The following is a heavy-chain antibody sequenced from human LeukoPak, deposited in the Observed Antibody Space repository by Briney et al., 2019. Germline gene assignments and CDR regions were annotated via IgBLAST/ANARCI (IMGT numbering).Heavy chain of an antibody. D-gene: IGHD3-10*01. CDR3: AREQGRLFDY. J-gene: IGHJ4*02. CDR1: GFTFSSDW. Sequence: GGSLRLSCVVSGFTFSSDWMSWVCQAPGKGLEWVANIKQDGSEKYYVDSVKGRFTISRDNAKNSLYLQMNSLRAEDTAVYYCAREQGRLFDYWGQGTLVTVSS. V-gene: IGHV3-7*03. CDR2: IKQDGSEK.